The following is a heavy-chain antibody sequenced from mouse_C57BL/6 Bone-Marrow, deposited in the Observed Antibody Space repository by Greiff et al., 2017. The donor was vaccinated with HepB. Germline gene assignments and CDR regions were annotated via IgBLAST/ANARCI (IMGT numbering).Heavy chain of an antibody. CDR2: INPNNGGT. J-gene: IGHJ4*01. CDR1: GYTFTDYN. V-gene: IGHV1-18*01. Sequence: EVHLVESGPELVKPGASVKIPCKASGYTFTDYNMDWVKQSHGKSLEWIGDINPNNGGTIYNQKFKGKATLTVDKSSSTAYMELRSLTSEDTAVYYCARWGGHYYAMDYWGQGTSVTVSS. CDR3: ARWGGHYYAMDY.